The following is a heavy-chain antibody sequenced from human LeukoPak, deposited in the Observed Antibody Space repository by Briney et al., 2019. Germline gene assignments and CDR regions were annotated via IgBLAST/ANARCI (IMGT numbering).Heavy chain of an antibody. CDR3: AAFIAVAGTYYFDY. V-gene: IGHV3-48*03. J-gene: IGHJ4*02. CDR1: GFTFSSYE. D-gene: IGHD6-19*01. Sequence: PGGSLRLSCAASGFTFSSYEMNWVRQAPGKGLEWVSYISSSGSTIYYADSVKGRFTISRDNAKNSLYLQMNSLRAEDTAVYYCAAFIAVAGTYYFDYWGRGTLVTVSS. CDR2: ISSSGSTI.